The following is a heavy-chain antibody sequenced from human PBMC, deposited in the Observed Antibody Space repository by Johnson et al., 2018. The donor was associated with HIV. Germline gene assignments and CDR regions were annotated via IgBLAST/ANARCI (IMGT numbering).Heavy chain of an antibody. CDR1: GFTFSDYF. J-gene: IGHJ3*02. V-gene: IGHV3-11*04. CDR2: ISGSGRSI. CDR3: ARAYSYGYGDTDALDM. Sequence: QVQLVESGGGLVKPGGSLRLSCGGTGFTFSDYFMSWIRQAPGKGLEWVSYISGSGRSIYYADSLKGRFSISRDNDTNSLYLQMNSLRAEDTAVYFCARAYSYGYGDTDALDMWGQGTMVTVS. D-gene: IGHD5-18*01.